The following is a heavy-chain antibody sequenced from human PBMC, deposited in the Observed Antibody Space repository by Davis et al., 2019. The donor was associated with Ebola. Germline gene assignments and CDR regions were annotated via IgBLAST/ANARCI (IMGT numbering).Heavy chain of an antibody. CDR3: AKDLTSYYGSGDFFDY. D-gene: IGHD3-10*01. J-gene: IGHJ4*02. CDR2: ISASGGAT. V-gene: IGHV3-23*01. CDR1: GFLFSSYA. Sequence: PRGSLRLSCAASGFLFSSYAMSWVRQAPGRGLEWVSSISASGGATFYADSVKSRIVMSRDNSNDTLYLRMNNLRAEDTAIYYCAKDLTSYYGSGDFFDYWGEGILVTVSS.